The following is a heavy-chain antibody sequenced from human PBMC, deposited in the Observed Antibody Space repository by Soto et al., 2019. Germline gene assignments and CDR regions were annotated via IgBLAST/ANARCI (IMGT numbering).Heavy chain of an antibody. Sequence: AAVKVSCKASGCTFTSYGISWVRQAPGQGLEWMGWISAYNGNTNYAQKLQGRVTMTTDTSTSTAYMELRSLRSDDTAVYHCASTLRYFDWLLSPYAFDIWGQGTMVTVSS. CDR1: GCTFTSYG. CDR3: ASTLRYFDWLLSPYAFDI. D-gene: IGHD3-9*01. J-gene: IGHJ3*02. V-gene: IGHV1-18*01. CDR2: ISAYNGNT.